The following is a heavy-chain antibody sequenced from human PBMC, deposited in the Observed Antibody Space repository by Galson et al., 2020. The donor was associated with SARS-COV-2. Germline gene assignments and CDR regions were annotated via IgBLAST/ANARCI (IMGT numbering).Heavy chain of an antibody. J-gene: IGHJ6*03. V-gene: IGHV4-30-4*01. CDR1: GGSISSHNYC. CDR2: MYSIGGTY. Sequence: SETLSLTCTVSGGSISSHNYCYTWIRQFPGKGLQWIGFMYSIGGTYYYNPSLRSRLAISIDTSKNQFSLELTSLTAADTAVYYCARATTWSYLDVWGNGTTVTVSS. D-gene: IGHD1-26*01. CDR3: ARATTWSYLDV.